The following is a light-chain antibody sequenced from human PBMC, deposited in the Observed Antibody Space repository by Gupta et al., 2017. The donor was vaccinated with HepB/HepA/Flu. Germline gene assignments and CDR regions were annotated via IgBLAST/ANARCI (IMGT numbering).Light chain of an antibody. Sequence: SYELTQPPSVSVSTGQTASIPCSGDKLGDKYACWYQQKPGQSPVLVIYQDSKRPSGIPERFSGSNSGNTATLTISGTQAMDEADYYCQAWDSSTVVFGGGTKLTV. V-gene: IGLV3-1*01. CDR1: KLGDKY. CDR3: QAWDSSTVV. CDR2: QDS. J-gene: IGLJ2*01.